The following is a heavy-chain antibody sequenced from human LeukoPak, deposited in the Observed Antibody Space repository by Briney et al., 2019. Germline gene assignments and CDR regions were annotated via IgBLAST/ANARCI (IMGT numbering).Heavy chain of an antibody. Sequence: PGGSLRLSCVASGFTFSSYAMSWVRQAPGKGLEWVSTISGSGSTTYYADSVKGRVTISRDNYKNTLYLQMNSLRAEDTAVYCCAKAGYSGGWYAPDYWGQGTLVTVSS. V-gene: IGHV3-23*01. CDR1: GFTFSSYA. J-gene: IGHJ4*02. CDR2: ISGSGSTT. CDR3: AKAGYSGGWYAPDY. D-gene: IGHD6-19*01.